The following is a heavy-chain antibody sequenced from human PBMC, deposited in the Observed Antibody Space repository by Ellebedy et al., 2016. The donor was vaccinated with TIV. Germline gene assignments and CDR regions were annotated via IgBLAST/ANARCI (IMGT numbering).Heavy chain of an antibody. CDR1: GYSFTSYW. D-gene: IGHD2-8*01. J-gene: IGHJ3*02. CDR3: ARLVWRSGPHDAFDI. Sequence: GGSLRLXXKGSGYSFTSYWIGWVRQMPGKGLEWMGIIYPGDSDTRYSPSFQGQVTISADKSISTAYLQWSSLKASDTAMYYCARLVWRSGPHDAFDIWGQGTMVTVSS. V-gene: IGHV5-51*01. CDR2: IYPGDSDT.